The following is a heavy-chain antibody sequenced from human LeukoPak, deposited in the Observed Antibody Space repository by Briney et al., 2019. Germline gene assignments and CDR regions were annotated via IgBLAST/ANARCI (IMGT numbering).Heavy chain of an antibody. CDR2: INHSGST. CDR1: AGSFSGYY. Sequence: SETLSLTCAVYAGSFSGYYWSWIRQPPGKGLEWIGEINHSGSTNYNPSLKSRVTISVDTSKNQFSLKLSSVTAADTAVYYCARGQTFRFGYSYGYWGQGTLVTVSS. CDR3: ARGQTFRFGYSYGY. V-gene: IGHV4-34*01. J-gene: IGHJ4*02. D-gene: IGHD5-18*01.